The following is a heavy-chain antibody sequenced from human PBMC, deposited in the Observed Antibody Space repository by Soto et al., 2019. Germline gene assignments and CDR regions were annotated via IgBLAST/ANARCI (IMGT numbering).Heavy chain of an antibody. CDR3: ARGRTVRNYADDSSDYFYFFDY. D-gene: IGHD3-22*01. CDR1: GDSISTLY. J-gene: IGHJ4*02. V-gene: IGHV4-59*01. Sequence: SGTLSLTCTVSGDSISTLYWGWLRPSPGKELEWIGYVYYTGSTNYNPSLKSRVTISVDRSKNQFSLKLTSANAADTAVYYCARGRTVRNYADDSSDYFYFFDYWGQGAQVTVSS. CDR2: VYYTGST.